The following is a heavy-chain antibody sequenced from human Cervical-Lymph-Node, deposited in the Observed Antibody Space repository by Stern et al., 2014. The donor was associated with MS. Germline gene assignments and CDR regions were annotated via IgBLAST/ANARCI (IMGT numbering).Heavy chain of an antibody. CDR2: INAGNGNT. V-gene: IGHV1-3*01. J-gene: IGHJ5*02. Sequence: VQLVQSGAEVKKPGASVKVSCKASGYTFTSYAMHWVRQAPGQRLEWMGWINAGNGNTKYSQKLQGRVTITRDASASTAYMELSSLRSEDTAVYYCARRYGDYGVDNWFDPWGQGTLVTVSS. D-gene: IGHD4-17*01. CDR1: GYTFTSYA. CDR3: ARRYGDYGVDNWFDP.